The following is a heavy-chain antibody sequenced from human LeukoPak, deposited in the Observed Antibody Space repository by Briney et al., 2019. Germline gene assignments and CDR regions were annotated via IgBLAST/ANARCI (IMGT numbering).Heavy chain of an antibody. CDR1: DDSFSAYY. V-gene: IGHV4-34*01. CDR3: AICLRGYAYGRIKAGFDY. D-gene: IGHD5-18*01. CDR2: VNHSGTT. J-gene: IGHJ4*02. Sequence: RTSETLSLTCAVYDDSFSAYYWSWIRQPPGKGLEWIGEVNHSGTTNYNPSLKSRVTISVDTSKNQFSLKLTSVTAADTAMYYCAICLRGYAYGRIKAGFDYWGQGTLVTVSS.